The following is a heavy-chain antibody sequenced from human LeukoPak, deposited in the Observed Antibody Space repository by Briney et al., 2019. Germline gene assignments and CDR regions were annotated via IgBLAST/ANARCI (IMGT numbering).Heavy chain of an antibody. Sequence: ASVKVSCKASGGTFSSYAISWVRQAPGQGLEWMGRIIPILGIANYAQKFQGRVAITADKSASTAYMELSSLRSEDTAVYYCARTSYYGMDVWGQGTTVTVSS. V-gene: IGHV1-69*04. J-gene: IGHJ6*02. CDR1: GGTFSSYA. CDR2: IIPILGIA. CDR3: ARTSYYGMDV.